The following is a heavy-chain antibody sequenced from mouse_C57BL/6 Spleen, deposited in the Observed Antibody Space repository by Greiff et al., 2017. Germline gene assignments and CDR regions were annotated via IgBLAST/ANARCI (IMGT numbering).Heavy chain of an antibody. D-gene: IGHD1-1*01. CDR2: INPSNGGT. Sequence: QVQLQQSGPELVKPGASVKISCKASGYAFSSYWMHWVKQRPGQGLEWIGNINPSNGGTNYNEKFKSKATLTVDKSSSTAYMQLSSLTSEDSAVYYCARSGVATNFDVWGTGTTVTVSS. J-gene: IGHJ1*03. V-gene: IGHV1-53*01. CDR3: ARSGVATNFDV. CDR1: GYAFSSYW.